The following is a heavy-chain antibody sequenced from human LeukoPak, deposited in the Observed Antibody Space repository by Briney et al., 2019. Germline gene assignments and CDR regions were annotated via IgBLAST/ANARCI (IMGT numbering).Heavy chain of an antibody. J-gene: IGHJ4*02. CDR2: IIPIFGTA. D-gene: IGHD2-2*01. Sequence: GASVKVSCKASGGTFSSYAISWVRQAPGQWLEWMGGIIPIFGTANYAQKFQGRVTITTDESTSTAYMELSSLRSEDTAVYYCAREGEEYCSSTSCYPFDYWGQGTLVTVSS. V-gene: IGHV1-69*05. CDR3: AREGEEYCSSTSCYPFDY. CDR1: GGTFSSYA.